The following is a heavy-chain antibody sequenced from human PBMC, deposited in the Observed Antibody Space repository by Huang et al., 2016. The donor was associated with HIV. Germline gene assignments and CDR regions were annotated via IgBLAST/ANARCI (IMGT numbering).Heavy chain of an antibody. CDR1: GGSISGSRYY. CDR2: IYYSGGS. J-gene: IGHJ6*03. CDR3: ARGQSGPSQWLASLGNYYYYMDV. Sequence: QLQLLESGPGPVKPSATLSLTCSVSGGSISGSRYYWGWIRQPPGKGLEGIGSIYYSGGSHYSPSLKSRVTISVDTSKNQFSLKLSSVTAADTAVYYCARGQSGPSQWLASLGNYYYYMDVWGKGTTVTVSS. D-gene: IGHD6-19*01. V-gene: IGHV4-39*01.